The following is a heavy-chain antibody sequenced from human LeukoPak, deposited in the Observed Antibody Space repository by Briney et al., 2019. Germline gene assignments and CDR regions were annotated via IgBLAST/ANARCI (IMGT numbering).Heavy chain of an antibody. CDR2: ISGSGGST. V-gene: IGHV3-23*01. CDR1: GFTFSSYA. J-gene: IGHJ4*02. D-gene: IGHD6-19*01. Sequence: GGSLRLSRAASGFTFSSYAMSWVRQAPGKGLEWVSAISGSGGSTYYADSVKRRFTISRDNSKNTLYLQMNSLRAEDTAVYYCAKDGQQWLVRGYFDYWGQGTLVTVSS. CDR3: AKDGQQWLVRGYFDY.